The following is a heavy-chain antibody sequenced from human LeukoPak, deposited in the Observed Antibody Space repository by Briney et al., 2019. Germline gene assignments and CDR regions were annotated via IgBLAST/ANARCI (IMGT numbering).Heavy chain of an antibody. CDR3: ARDLYDSSGYRPGWYFDL. D-gene: IGHD3-22*01. J-gene: IGHJ2*01. Sequence: SETLSLTCTVSGGSISSYYWSWIRQPPGKGLEWIGDIYYSGSTNYNFSLKSRVTISVDTSKNQISLKLRSVTAADTAVYYCARDLYDSSGYRPGWYFDLWGRGTLVTVSS. CDR1: GGSISSYY. CDR2: IYYSGST. V-gene: IGHV4-59*01.